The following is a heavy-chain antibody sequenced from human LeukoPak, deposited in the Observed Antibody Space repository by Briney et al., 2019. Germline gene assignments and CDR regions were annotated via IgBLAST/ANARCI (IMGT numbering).Heavy chain of an antibody. CDR3: ASIGYCSGGSCRHRDY. Sequence: LVKVSCKASGGTFSSYAISWVRQAPGQGLEWMGGIIPIFGTANYAQKFQGRVTITADKSTSTAYMELSSLRSEDTAVYYCASIGYCSGGSCRHRDYWGQGTLVTVSS. J-gene: IGHJ4*02. CDR2: IIPIFGTA. CDR1: GGTFSSYA. D-gene: IGHD2-15*01. V-gene: IGHV1-69*06.